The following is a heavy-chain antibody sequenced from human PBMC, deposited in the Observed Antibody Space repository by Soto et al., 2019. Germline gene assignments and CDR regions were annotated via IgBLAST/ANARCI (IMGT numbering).Heavy chain of an antibody. D-gene: IGHD3-22*01. CDR3: ARGPYDSSGYYYYY. CDR1: GFTFSSYW. J-gene: IGHJ4*02. Sequence: GGSLRLSCAASGFTFSSYWMHWVRQAPGKGLVWVSRINSDGSSTSYADSVKGRFTISRDNAKNTLYLQMNSLRAEDTAVYYCARGPYDSSGYYYYYWGQGTLVTVSS. V-gene: IGHV3-74*01. CDR2: INSDGSST.